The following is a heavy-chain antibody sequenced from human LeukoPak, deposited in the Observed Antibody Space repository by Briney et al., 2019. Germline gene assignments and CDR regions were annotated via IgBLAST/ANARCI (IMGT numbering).Heavy chain of an antibody. CDR3: ARGRFRVAVVPANGFDP. D-gene: IGHD2-2*01. CDR2: INHSGST. CDR1: GGSFSGYY. V-gene: IGHV4-34*01. Sequence: SETLSLTCAVYGGSFSGYYWSWIRQPPGKGLEWIGEINHSGSTNYNPSLKSRVTISVDTSKNQFSLKLSSVTAADTAVYYCARGRFRVAVVPANGFDPWGQGTLVTVSS. J-gene: IGHJ5*02.